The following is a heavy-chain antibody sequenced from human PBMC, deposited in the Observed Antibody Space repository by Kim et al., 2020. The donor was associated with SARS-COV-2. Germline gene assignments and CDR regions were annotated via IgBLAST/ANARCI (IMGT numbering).Heavy chain of an antibody. J-gene: IGHJ4*02. V-gene: IGHV3-33*01. D-gene: IGHD3-3*01. Sequence: YASSVKGRFTISRDNSKNTLYLQMNSLRAEDTAVYYCARDDFWSGYFGDYWGQGTLVTVSS. CDR3: ARDDFWSGYFGDY.